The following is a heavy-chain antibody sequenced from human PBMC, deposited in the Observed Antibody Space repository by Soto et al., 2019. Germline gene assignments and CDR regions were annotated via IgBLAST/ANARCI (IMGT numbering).Heavy chain of an antibody. CDR3: ARHHYGDYGYYYGMDV. D-gene: IGHD4-17*01. CDR2: IYPGDSDT. CDR1: GYSFTSYW. Sequence: LKISCKGSGYSFTSYWIVWVRQMPGKGLEWMGIIYPGDSDTRYSPSFQGQVTISADKSISTAYLQWSSLKASDTAMYYCARHHYGDYGYYYGMDVWGQGTTVTVSS. J-gene: IGHJ6*02. V-gene: IGHV5-51*01.